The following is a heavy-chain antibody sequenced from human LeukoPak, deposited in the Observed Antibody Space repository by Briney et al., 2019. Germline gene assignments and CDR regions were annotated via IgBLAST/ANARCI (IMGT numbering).Heavy chain of an antibody. CDR1: GRPICSTPYY. CDR3: SRLWSGLRPPDY. Sequence: PSVTLTLPCTVPGRPICSTPYYWGWIRRPPGKGRVWLGSDYYRGKPYYNPSRTSRVPLCEVTSNTQSSLRLPSMTAADTSVFYCSRLWSGLRPPDYGGQRTRVTVSS. V-gene: IGHV4-39*01. D-gene: IGHD3-3*01. J-gene: IGHJ4*02. CDR2: DYYRGKP.